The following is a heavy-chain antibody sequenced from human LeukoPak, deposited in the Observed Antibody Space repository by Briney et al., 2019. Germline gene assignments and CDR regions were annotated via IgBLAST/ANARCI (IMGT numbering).Heavy chain of an antibody. CDR1: GGSISSGGSY. V-gene: IGHV4-61*09. Sequence: SETLSLTCTVSGGSISSGGSYWSWIRQPAGKGLEWVGHIYTSGSTNYNPSLKSRVTISVDTSKNQFSLQLNSVTPEDSAVYYCARGPAVGWEMRGYFDYWGQGILVTVSS. J-gene: IGHJ4*02. CDR3: ARGPAVGWEMRGYFDY. D-gene: IGHD1-26*01. CDR2: IYTSGST.